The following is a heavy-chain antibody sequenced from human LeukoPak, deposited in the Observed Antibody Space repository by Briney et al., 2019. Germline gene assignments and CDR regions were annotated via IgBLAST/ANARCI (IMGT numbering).Heavy chain of an antibody. J-gene: IGHJ4*02. CDR2: IIPIFGTA. CDR1: GGTFSSYA. CDR3: AREVVYDSSGYSPSGFDY. D-gene: IGHD3-22*01. Sequence: SVKVSCKASGGTFSSYAISWVRQAPGQGLEWMGGIIPIFGTANYAQKFQGRATITTDESTSTAYMELSSLRSEDTAVYYCAREVVYDSSGYSPSGFDYWGQGTLVTVSS. V-gene: IGHV1-69*05.